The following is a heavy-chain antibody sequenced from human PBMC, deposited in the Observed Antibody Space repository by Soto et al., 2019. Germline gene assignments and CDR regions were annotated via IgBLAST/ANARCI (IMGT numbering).Heavy chain of an antibody. J-gene: IGHJ4*02. D-gene: IGHD3-10*01. Sequence: GGSLRLSCAASGFTFSSYAMSWVRQAPGKGLEWVSAISGSGGSTYYADSVKGRFTISRDNSKNTLYLQMNSLRAEDTAVYYCAKEIPRMVRGVRNTFDYWGQGTLVTVSS. CDR1: GFTFSSYA. CDR2: ISGSGGST. CDR3: AKEIPRMVRGVRNTFDY. V-gene: IGHV3-23*01.